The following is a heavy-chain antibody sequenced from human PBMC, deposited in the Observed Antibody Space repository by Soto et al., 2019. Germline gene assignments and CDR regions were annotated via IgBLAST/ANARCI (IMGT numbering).Heavy chain of an antibody. D-gene: IGHD3-22*01. Sequence: ASVKVSCKASGYTFTSYYMHWVRQAPGQGLEWMGIINPSGGSTSYAQKFQGRVTMTRDTSTSTVYMELSSLRSEDTAVYYCARDPPTYYYDSSESRMDVWGQGTTITVSS. CDR1: GYTFTSYY. CDR2: INPSGGST. J-gene: IGHJ6*02. V-gene: IGHV1-46*01. CDR3: ARDPPTYYYDSSESRMDV.